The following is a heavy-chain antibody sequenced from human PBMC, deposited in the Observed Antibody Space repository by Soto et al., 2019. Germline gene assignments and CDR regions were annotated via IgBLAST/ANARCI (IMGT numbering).Heavy chain of an antibody. Sequence: GESLKISCKGFGYRFNTYWIDWVRQVPGKGLEWMGIIYPGDSDTKYSPSFQGQVTISVDKSTNTAYLQWSSLKASDTAIYYCARPQELGSRYIGADVWGQGTTVTVSS. D-gene: IGHD1-20*01. CDR1: GYRFNTYW. CDR2: IYPGDSDT. V-gene: IGHV5-51*01. CDR3: ARPQELGSRYIGADV. J-gene: IGHJ6*02.